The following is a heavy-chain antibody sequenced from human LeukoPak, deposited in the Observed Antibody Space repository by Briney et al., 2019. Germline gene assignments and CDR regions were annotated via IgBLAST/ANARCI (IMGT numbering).Heavy chain of an antibody. V-gene: IGHV1-2*02. Sequence: GASVKVSCKASGYTFTGYYMHWVRQAPGQGLEWMGWINPNSGGTNYAQKFQGRVTMTRDTSISTAYMELSRLRSDDTAVYYCAKQDTDEMNYYYYYYMDVWGKGTTVTVSS. CDR3: AKQDTDEMNYYYYYYMDV. D-gene: IGHD5-18*01. CDR2: INPNSGGT. J-gene: IGHJ6*03. CDR1: GYTFTGYY.